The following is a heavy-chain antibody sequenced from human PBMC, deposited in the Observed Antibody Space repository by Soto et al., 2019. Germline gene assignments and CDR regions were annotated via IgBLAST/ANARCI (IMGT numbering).Heavy chain of an antibody. CDR3: ARAIVTPGTYYIDV. V-gene: IGHV3-66*01. Sequence: GGSLRLSCEASGFPVGTNYISWVRQSPGKGLEWVSVIYAAGHTYYPDSVKGRFTISRDKSLNTVSLQMSSLRVDDTAVYYCARAIVTPGTYYIDVWGKGTMVTVSS. D-gene: IGHD4-4*01. CDR2: IYAAGHT. CDR1: GFPVGTNY. J-gene: IGHJ6*03.